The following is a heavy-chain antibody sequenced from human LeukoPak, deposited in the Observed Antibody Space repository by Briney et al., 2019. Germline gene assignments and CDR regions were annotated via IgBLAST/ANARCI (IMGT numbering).Heavy chain of an antibody. Sequence: PSETLSLTCTVSGGSISSYYWSWIRQPAGKGLEWIGRIYTSGSTNYSPSLKSRVTMSVDTSKNQFSLKLSSVTAADTAVYYCARDRRGYSSPDFDSWGQGTLVTVSS. J-gene: IGHJ4*02. D-gene: IGHD5-18*01. CDR3: ARDRRGYSSPDFDS. CDR2: IYTSGST. CDR1: GGSISSYY. V-gene: IGHV4-4*07.